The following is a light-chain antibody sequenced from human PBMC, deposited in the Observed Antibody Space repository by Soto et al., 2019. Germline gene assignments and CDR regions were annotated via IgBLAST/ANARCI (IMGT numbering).Light chain of an antibody. CDR2: WAS. Sequence: DIVMTQSPDSLTVSRGERATINCRSSRSVFFNSNNKNYLAWYQQKAGQPPKLLISWASTREPGVPDRFSGSGSGTDFTLAINSLQAEDVAVYYCQQYYANPKTFGQGTKVEIK. V-gene: IGKV4-1*01. CDR3: QQYYANPKT. CDR1: RSVFFNSNNKNY. J-gene: IGKJ1*01.